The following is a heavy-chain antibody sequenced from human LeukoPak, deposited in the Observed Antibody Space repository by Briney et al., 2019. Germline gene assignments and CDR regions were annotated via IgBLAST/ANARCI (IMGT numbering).Heavy chain of an antibody. CDR2: ISYDGSNK. CDR1: GFTFSSYG. CDR3: ARGRGVVVVAARGTMDV. V-gene: IGHV3-30*03. Sequence: QTGGSLRLSCAASGFTFSSYGMHWVRQAPGKGLEWVAVISYDGSNKYYADSVKGRFTISRDNSKNTLYLQMNSLRAEDTAVYYCARGRGVVVVAARGTMDVWGKGTTVTVSS. D-gene: IGHD2-15*01. J-gene: IGHJ6*04.